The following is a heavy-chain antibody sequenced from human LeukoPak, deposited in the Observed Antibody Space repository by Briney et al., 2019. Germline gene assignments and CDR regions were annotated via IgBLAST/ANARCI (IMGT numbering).Heavy chain of an antibody. V-gene: IGHV3-11*04. CDR2: ISSSGSTI. CDR3: ARVGVEFDLDY. J-gene: IGHJ4*02. CDR1: GFTFDDYG. Sequence: GGSLRLSCAASGFTFDDYGMSWIRQAPGKGLEWVSYISSSGSTIYYADSVKGRFTISRDNAKNSLYLQMNSLRAEDTAVYYCARVGVEFDLDYWGQGTLVTVSS. D-gene: IGHD5-24*01.